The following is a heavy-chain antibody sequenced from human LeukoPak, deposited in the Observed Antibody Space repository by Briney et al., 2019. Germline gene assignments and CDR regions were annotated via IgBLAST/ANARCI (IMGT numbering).Heavy chain of an antibody. CDR1: GYTSPFYG. CDR3: ARGPLPGKIGEDAFDI. CDR2: IIPILGIA. V-gene: IGHV1-18*01. D-gene: IGHD3-10*01. Sequence: ASVKVSCKVSGYTSPFYGITWVRQAPGQGLEWMGRIIPILGIANYAQKFQGRVTMTTDTSTSTAYMELRSLRSDDTAVYYCARGPLPGKIGEDAFDIWGQGTMVTVSS. J-gene: IGHJ3*02.